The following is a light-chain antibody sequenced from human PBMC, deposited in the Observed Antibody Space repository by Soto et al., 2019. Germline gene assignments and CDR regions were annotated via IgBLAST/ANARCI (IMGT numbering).Light chain of an antibody. V-gene: IGKV1-39*01. CDR3: QQSFSTPYT. CDR1: QSISSY. Sequence: DIQMTQSPSSLSASVGDRVSITCRASQSISSYLNWYRQKPGKAPKLLIYGSSTLQSGVPSRFSGSGSGTDFTLTISTLQPEDSATYYCQQSFSTPYTFSQGTIVEVK. CDR2: GSS. J-gene: IGKJ2*01.